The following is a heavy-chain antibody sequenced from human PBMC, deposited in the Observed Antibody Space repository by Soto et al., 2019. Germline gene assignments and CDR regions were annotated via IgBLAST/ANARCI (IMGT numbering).Heavy chain of an antibody. Sequence: GASVKVSCKASGYTFTSYAMHWVRQAPGQRLEWMGWINAGNGNTKYSQKFQGRVTITRDTSASTAYMELSSLRSEDTAVYYCARSTTTVTTNWFDPGAREPWSPSPQ. V-gene: IGHV1-3*01. CDR2: INAGNGNT. J-gene: IGHJ5*02. CDR3: ARSTTTVTTNWFDP. CDR1: GYTFTSYA. D-gene: IGHD4-17*01.